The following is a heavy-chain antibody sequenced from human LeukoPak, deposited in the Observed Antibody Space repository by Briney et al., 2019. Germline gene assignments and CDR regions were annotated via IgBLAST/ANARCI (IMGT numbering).Heavy chain of an antibody. CDR3: LRDPYEAY. CDR2: IWYDGNNM. J-gene: IGHJ4*02. V-gene: IGHV3-33*01. Sequence: GRSLRLSCAVSGFTFTTYGMHWVRQAPGKGLEWVAVIWYDGNNMYYADSVKGRFTISRDNSKNTLYPQMNSLRAEDTAVYYCLRDPYEAYWGQGTLVTVSS. D-gene: IGHD5-12*01. CDR1: GFTFTTYG.